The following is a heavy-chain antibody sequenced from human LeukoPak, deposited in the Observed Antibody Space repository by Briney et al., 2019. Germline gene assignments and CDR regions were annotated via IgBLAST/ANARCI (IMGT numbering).Heavy chain of an antibody. J-gene: IGHJ4*02. CDR3: AKGITIFGLSPSDY. V-gene: IGHV3-23*01. D-gene: IGHD3-3*01. CDR1: GFTFGDYY. CDR2: ISGSGGST. Sequence: GGSLRLSCAASGFTFGDYYMNWVPQAPGKGLEWVSAISGSGGSTYYADSVKGRFTISRDNSKNTLYPQMNSLRAEDTAVYYCAKGITIFGLSPSDYWGQGTLVTVSS.